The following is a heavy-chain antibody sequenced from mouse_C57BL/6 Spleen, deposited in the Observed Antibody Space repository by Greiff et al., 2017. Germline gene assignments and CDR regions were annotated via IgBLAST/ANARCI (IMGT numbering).Heavy chain of an antibody. D-gene: IGHD2-2*01. Sequence: VQLQQPGAELVRPGTSVKLSCKASGYTFTSYWMHWVKQRPGQGLEWIGVIDPSDSYTKYNQKFKGKATLTVDTSSSTAYMQLSSLTSEDSAVYYCARGGYDDGRFDDWGQGTTLTVSA. J-gene: IGHJ2*01. V-gene: IGHV1-59*01. CDR2: IDPSDSYT. CDR3: ARGGYDDGRFDD. CDR1: GYTFTSYW.